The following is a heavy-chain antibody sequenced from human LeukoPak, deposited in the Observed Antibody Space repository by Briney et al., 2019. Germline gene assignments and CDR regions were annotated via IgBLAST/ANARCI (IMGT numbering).Heavy chain of an antibody. J-gene: IGHJ3*02. Sequence: PGGSLRLSCAASGFTFSNAWMSWVRQAPGKGLEWVGRIKSKTDGGTTDYAAPVKGRFTISRDDSKNTLYLQMNSLKTEDTAVYYCITDWGYRVVVPAAHLRWHDAFDIWGQGTMVTVSS. CDR3: ITDWGYRVVVPAAHLRWHDAFDI. CDR2: IKSKTDGGTT. V-gene: IGHV3-15*01. D-gene: IGHD2-2*01. CDR1: GFTFSNAW.